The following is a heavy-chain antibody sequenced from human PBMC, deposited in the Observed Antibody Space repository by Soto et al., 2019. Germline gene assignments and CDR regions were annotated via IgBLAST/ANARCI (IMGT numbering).Heavy chain of an antibody. J-gene: IGHJ6*02. CDR1: GYTFTSYD. CDR2: MNPNSGNT. D-gene: IGHD3-16*01. Sequence: GASVKVSCKASGYTFTSYDINWVRQATGQGLEWMGWMNPNSGNTGYAQKFQGRVTMTRNTSISTAYMELSSLRSEDTAVYYCATMFAGYYGMDVWGQGTTVTVSS. V-gene: IGHV1-8*01. CDR3: ATMFAGYYGMDV.